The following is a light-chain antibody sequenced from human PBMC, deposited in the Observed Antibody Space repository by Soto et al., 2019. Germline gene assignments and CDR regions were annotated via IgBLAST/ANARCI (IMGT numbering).Light chain of an antibody. CDR3: QQYGSSPLVT. CDR1: QRVSSSY. V-gene: IGKV3-20*01. Sequence: IVLTQSPGTLSLSPGERATLSCRASQRVSSSYLAWYQQKPGLAPRLLIYGASSRATGVPDRFSGSGSGTDFTLTISRLEPEDFAVYYCQQYGSSPLVTFGQGTRLEIK. CDR2: GAS. J-gene: IGKJ5*01.